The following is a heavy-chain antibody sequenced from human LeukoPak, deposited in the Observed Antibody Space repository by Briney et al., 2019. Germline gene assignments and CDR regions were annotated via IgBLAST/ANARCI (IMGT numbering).Heavy chain of an antibody. Sequence: PSETLSLTCTVSGGSASSGSYYWSWIRQPPGKGLEWIGYIYYSGSTNYNPSLKSRVTISVDTSKNQFSLNLSSVTAADTAVYYCARDQGYGMDVWGQGTTVTVSS. CDR2: IYYSGST. J-gene: IGHJ6*02. V-gene: IGHV4-61*01. CDR1: GGSASSGSYY. CDR3: ARDQGYGMDV.